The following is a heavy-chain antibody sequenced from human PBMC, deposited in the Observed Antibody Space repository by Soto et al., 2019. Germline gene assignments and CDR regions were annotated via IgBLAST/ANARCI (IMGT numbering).Heavy chain of an antibody. CDR1: GLTSSTYA. V-gene: IGHV3-23*01. J-gene: IGHJ4*01. CDR3: SKGLDYSDSSGYSYFAY. CDR2: VSASGLNT. Sequence: GGSLRLSCAAPGLTSSTYAMAWVRQAQGKGLEWVSGVSASGLNTDYADPVKGRFYISRDNSKNLLYLQMNSLRAEATAFYYFSKGLDYSDSSGYSYFAYWGHGTRVTVSS. D-gene: IGHD3-22*01.